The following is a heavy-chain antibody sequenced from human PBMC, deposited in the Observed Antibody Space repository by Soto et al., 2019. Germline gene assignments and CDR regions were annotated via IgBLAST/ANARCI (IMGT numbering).Heavy chain of an antibody. CDR2: ISSSSSYI. CDR3: ARDQPGYSYGYGLGY. D-gene: IGHD5-18*01. CDR1: GFTFSSYS. Sequence: EVQLVESGGGLVKPGGSLRLSCAASGFTFSSYSMNWVRQAPGKGLEWVSSISSSSSYIYYADSVKGRFTISRDNAKNALYLRMNSLRAEHTAVYYCARDQPGYSYGYGLGYWGQGTLVSVSS. J-gene: IGHJ4*02. V-gene: IGHV3-21*01.